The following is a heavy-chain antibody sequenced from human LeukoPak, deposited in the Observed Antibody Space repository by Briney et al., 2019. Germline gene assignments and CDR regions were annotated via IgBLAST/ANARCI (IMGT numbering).Heavy chain of an antibody. D-gene: IGHD1-26*01. J-gene: IGHJ4*02. V-gene: IGHV5-51*01. CDR3: ARLSSGIYSDY. CDR2: IYPGDSDT. CDR1: GYRFTSFW. Sequence: GESLKISFKASGYRFTSFWIGWVRQMPGRGLEWMGIIYPGDSDTRFSPSFQGQVTISADKSISTAYLQWNSLKASDTAMYYCARLSSGIYSDYWGQGTLVTVSS.